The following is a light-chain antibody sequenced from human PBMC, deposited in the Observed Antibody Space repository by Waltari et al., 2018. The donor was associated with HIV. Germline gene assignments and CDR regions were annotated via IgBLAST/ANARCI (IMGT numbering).Light chain of an antibody. Sequence: QSVLSQPPSAPGTPGQRVTISCSGGLSNIGSNYVYWYQQFSGMAPKLVIFRNDQRPTEVHDRFTGSKSGTSASLIITGLQSEDESDYYCAVWDDKLGAWLFGGGTRVTV. CDR1: LSNIGSNY. V-gene: IGLV1-47*01. CDR2: RND. CDR3: AVWDDKLGAWL. J-gene: IGLJ3*02.